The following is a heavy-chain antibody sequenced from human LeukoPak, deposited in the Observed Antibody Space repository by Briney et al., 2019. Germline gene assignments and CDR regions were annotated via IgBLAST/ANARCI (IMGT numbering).Heavy chain of an antibody. D-gene: IGHD5-18*01. CDR3: ASKHLRGYSYDPAEVYFDY. V-gene: IGHV1-69*05. CDR1: GGTFSSYS. J-gene: IGHJ4*02. CDR2: IIPIFGTA. Sequence: SVKVSCKASGGTFSSYSVSWVRQAPGQGLEWMGRIIPIFGTANYAQKFQGRVTITTDESTSTACMELSSLRSEDTAVYYCASKHLRGYSYDPAEVYFDYWGQGTLVTVSS.